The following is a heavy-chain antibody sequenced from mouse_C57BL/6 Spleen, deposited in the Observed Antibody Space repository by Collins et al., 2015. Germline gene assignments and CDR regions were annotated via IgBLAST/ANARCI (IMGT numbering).Heavy chain of an antibody. CDR1: GYTFISYW. CDR3: ARDYGSSYYFAY. D-gene: IGHD1-1*01. J-gene: IGHJ2*01. Sequence: QLQQPGAELVKTGASVKLSCEASGYTFISYWMHWVKQRPGRGLEWIGRIDPNSGGTKYNEKFKSKATLTVDKPSSTAYMQLSSLTSEDSAVFYCARDYGSSYYFAYWGQGTTLTVSS. V-gene: IGHV1-72*01. CDR2: IDPNSGGT.